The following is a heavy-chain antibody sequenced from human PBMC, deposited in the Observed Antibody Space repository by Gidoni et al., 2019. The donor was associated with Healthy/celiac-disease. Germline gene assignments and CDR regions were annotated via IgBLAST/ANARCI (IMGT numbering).Heavy chain of an antibody. D-gene: IGHD6-6*01. Sequence: QVQLVESGGGVVQPGGSLRLSCAASGFTFSSYGMHWVLQAPGKGLEWWAFIRYDGSNKYYADSVKGRFTISRDNSKNTLYLQMNSLRAEDTAVYYCATRVGYSSSSSGLGYWGQGTLVTVCS. CDR2: IRYDGSNK. V-gene: IGHV3-30*02. CDR3: ATRVGYSSSSSGLGY. J-gene: IGHJ4*02. CDR1: GFTFSSYG.